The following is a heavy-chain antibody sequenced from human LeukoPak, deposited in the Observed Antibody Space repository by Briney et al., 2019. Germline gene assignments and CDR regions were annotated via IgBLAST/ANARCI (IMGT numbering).Heavy chain of an antibody. J-gene: IGHJ4*02. Sequence: GGSLRLSCAGSGFTFSSYAMSWVRQAPGKGLEWVSAISDSGDYTYYADSVKGRFTISRDNSKNTLYLHVNSLRAEDTAVYYCAKDTSVGKYCTSGVCSPFDYWGQGTLVTVSS. CDR2: ISDSGDYT. D-gene: IGHD2-8*01. CDR1: GFTFSSYA. V-gene: IGHV3-23*01. CDR3: AKDTSVGKYCTSGVCSPFDY.